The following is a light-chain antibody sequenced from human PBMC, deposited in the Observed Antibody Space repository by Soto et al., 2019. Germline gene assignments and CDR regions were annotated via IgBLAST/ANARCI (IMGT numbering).Light chain of an antibody. CDR2: DVN. V-gene: IGLV2-8*01. Sequence: QSALTQPPSASGSPGQSVTISCTGTSSDVGAYNYVSWYQQHPGKAPKLMIYDVNKRPSGVPDRFSGSKSGNTASLTISGLQAEDEADYYCCSYAGSSTHVFGTGTKLTVL. CDR1: SSDVGAYNY. CDR3: CSYAGSSTHV. J-gene: IGLJ1*01.